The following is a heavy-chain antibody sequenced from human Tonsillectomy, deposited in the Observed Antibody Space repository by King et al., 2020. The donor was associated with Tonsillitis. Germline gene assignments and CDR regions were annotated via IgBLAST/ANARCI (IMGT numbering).Heavy chain of an antibody. CDR3: AKDWYYDSSGYYDYVMDV. J-gene: IGHJ6*02. CDR2: ISGSGAFT. V-gene: IGHV3-23*04. Sequence: VQLVESGGGLVQPGGSLRLSCPASGFTFSSYAMNWVRQAPGKGLEWVSGISGSGAFTYYADSVKGRFTISRDNSKITLYLQMNSLRAEDTAVYYCAKDWYYDSSGYYDYVMDVWGQGTTVTVSS. D-gene: IGHD3-22*01. CDR1: GFTFSSYA.